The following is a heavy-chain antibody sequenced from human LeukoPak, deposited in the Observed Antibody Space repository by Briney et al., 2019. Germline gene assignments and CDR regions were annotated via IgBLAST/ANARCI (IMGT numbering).Heavy chain of an antibody. V-gene: IGHV1-2*02. CDR2: INPNSGGT. CDR1: GYTFTGYF. CDR3: AKDPFDQMLPENWFDP. Sequence: PVASVKVSCKTSGYTFTGYFMHWVRQAPGQGLEWMGWINPNSGGTNYAQKFQGRVTMTRDTSISTAYMELSRLRFDDTAVYYCAKDPFDQMLPENWFDPWARELWSPSPQ. D-gene: IGHD2-2*01. J-gene: IGHJ5*02.